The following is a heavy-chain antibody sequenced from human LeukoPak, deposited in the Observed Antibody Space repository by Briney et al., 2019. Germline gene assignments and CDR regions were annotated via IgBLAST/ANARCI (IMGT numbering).Heavy chain of an antibody. CDR1: GLTFDSYA. CDR2: ISWNSGTI. D-gene: IGHD6-19*01. V-gene: IGHV3-9*01. J-gene: IGHJ1*01. Sequence: PGRSLRLSCAASGLTFDSYAMNWVRQVPGKGLEWISLISWNSGTIGYADSVKGRFTISRDNANNFLYLQMNSLRAEDTALYYCARAYKDRSLAGKKEFFQHWGQGTLVTVSS. CDR3: ARAYKDRSLAGKKEFFQH.